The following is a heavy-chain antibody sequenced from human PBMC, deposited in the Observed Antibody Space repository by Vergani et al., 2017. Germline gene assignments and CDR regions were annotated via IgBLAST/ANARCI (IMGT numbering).Heavy chain of an antibody. D-gene: IGHD6-19*01. V-gene: IGHV3-66*01. J-gene: IGHJ4*02. CDR2: IYSGGST. CDR1: GFTVSSNY. Sequence: EVQLVESGGGLVQPGGSLRLSCAASGFTVSSNYMSWVRQAPGKGLEWVSVIYSGGSTYYADSVKGRFTISRDNSKNTLYLQMNSLRAEDTAVYYCARDLSDSGWYLNFDYWGQGTLVTVSS. CDR3: ARDLSDSGWYLNFDY.